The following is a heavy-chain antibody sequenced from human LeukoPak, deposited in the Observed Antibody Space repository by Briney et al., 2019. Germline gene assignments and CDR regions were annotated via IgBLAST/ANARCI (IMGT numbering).Heavy chain of an antibody. D-gene: IGHD6-19*01. J-gene: IGHJ4*02. CDR2: TYYRSKWYS. CDR1: GDSVSSINGA. V-gene: IGHV6-1*01. Sequence: SQTLSLTCAISGDSVSSINGAWNWVRQSPPRGLEWLGRTYYRSKWYSDYAVPIPGRISINPDTSKNQFTLHLFSVTPDDTAVYYCARDVATTGWYTFDYWGQGTRVTVSS. CDR3: ARDVATTGWYTFDY.